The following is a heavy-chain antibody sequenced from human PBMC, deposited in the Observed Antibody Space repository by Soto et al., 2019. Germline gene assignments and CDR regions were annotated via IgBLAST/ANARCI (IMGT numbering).Heavy chain of an antibody. CDR3: ARDSLDFWSGYYPYYYYYGMDV. V-gene: IGHV4-59*01. CDR1: GGSISSYY. Sequence: SETLSLTCTVSGGSISSYYWSWIRQPPGKGLEWIGYIYYSGSTNYNPSLKSRVTISVDTSKNQFSLKLSSVTAADTAVYYCARDSLDFWSGYYPYYYYYGMDVWGHGTTVTVSS. CDR2: IYYSGST. D-gene: IGHD3-3*01. J-gene: IGHJ6*02.